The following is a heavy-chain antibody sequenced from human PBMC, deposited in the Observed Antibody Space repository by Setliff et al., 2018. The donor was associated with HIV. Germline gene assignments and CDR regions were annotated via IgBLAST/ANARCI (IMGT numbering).Heavy chain of an antibody. CDR3: ARSLLPSITVAGTIGY. CDR2: IHTSGNA. V-gene: IGHV4-61*05. Sequence: PSETLSLTCSVSGASISNNNDYWGWIRQPPGKGLEWIGDIHTSGNANYNPSLNSRVTISVDTSKNHFSLKLSSVTAADTAVYYCARSLLPSITVAGTIGYWGQGSQVTV. D-gene: IGHD6-19*01. CDR1: GASISNNNDY. J-gene: IGHJ4*02.